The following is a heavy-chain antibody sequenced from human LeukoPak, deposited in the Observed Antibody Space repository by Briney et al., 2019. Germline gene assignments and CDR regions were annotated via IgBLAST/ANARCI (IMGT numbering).Heavy chain of an antibody. V-gene: IGHV3-66*01. Sequence: GGSLRLSCAASGFTVSSNYLSWVRQAPGKGLEWVSVIYSGGSTYYADSVKGRFTISRDNSKNTLYLQMNSLRAEDTAVYYSARSPRGSYSRWYYFDYWGQGTLVTVSS. J-gene: IGHJ4*02. CDR1: GFTVSSNY. CDR3: ARSPRGSYSRWYYFDY. CDR2: IYSGGST. D-gene: IGHD1-26*01.